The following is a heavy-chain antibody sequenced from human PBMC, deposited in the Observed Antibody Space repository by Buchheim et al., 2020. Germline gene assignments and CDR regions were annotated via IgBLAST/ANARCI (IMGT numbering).Heavy chain of an antibody. V-gene: IGHV1-46*03. D-gene: IGHD3-3*01. J-gene: IGHJ4*02. CDR3: ARSLSAVSYYDFWRGYYFDY. CDR2: INPSGGST. CDR1: GYTFTSYY. Sequence: QVQLVQSGAEVKKPGASVKVSCKASGYTFTSYYMHWVRQAPGQGLEWMGIINPSGGSTSYAQKFQGRVTMTRDTSKNTCYMELSSLRSEDTAVYYCARSLSAVSYYDFWRGYYFDYWGQGTL.